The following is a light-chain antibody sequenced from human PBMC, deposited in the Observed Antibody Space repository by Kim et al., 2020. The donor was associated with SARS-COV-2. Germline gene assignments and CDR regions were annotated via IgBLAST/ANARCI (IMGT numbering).Light chain of an antibody. CDR1: SSDVGGYNY. CDR2: DVS. CDR3: TSYTSSTTYV. V-gene: IGLV2-14*03. J-gene: IGLJ1*01. Sequence: GQSITISCTGTSSDVGGYNYVSCYQHHPGKAPKLMIFDVSKRPSGVSNRFSGSKSGNTASLTISGLQAEDEADYYCTSYTSSTTYVFGTGTKVTVL.